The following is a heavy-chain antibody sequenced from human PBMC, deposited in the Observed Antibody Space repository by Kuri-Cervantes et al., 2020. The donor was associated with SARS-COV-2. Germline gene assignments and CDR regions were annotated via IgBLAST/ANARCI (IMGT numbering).Heavy chain of an antibody. D-gene: IGHD3-3*01. CDR2: IYYSGST. J-gene: IGHJ6*03. Sequence: SETLSLTCTVSGGSISSGDYYWSWIRQPPGKGLEWIGYIYYSGSTYYNPSLESRVTISVDTSKNQFSLKLNSVTAADTAVYFCARDSRSSYQVLLDRYYYSYMDVWGKGTTVTVSS. CDR1: GGSISSGDYY. V-gene: IGHV4-30-4*08. CDR3: ARDSRSSYQVLLDRYYYSYMDV.